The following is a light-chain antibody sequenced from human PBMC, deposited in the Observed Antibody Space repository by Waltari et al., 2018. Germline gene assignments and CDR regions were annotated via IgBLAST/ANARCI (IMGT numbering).Light chain of an antibody. CDR3: QQYDDVPYYT. V-gene: IGKV1-33*01. J-gene: IGKJ2*01. CDR1: HDISQY. Sequence: IQMTQSPSSLSASVGDSVPITCRASHDISQYLNWYHQRPGRAPKLLIYEAAQLEMGVSARFSGSGYGTIFTLTIRSVQAADVGTYFCQQYDDVPYYTFGQGT. CDR2: EAA.